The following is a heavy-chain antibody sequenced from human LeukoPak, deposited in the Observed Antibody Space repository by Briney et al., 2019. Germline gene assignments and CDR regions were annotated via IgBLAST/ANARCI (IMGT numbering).Heavy chain of an antibody. V-gene: IGHV3-30*18. CDR1: GFTFSSYS. CDR3: AKDPTTGTTGKDY. Sequence: GGSLRLSCAASGFTFSSYSMNWVRQAPGKGLEWVAVISYDGSNKYYADSVKGRFTISRDNSKNTLYLQMNSLRAEDTAVYYCAKDPTTGTTGKDYWGQGTLVTVSS. D-gene: IGHD1-1*01. J-gene: IGHJ4*02. CDR2: ISYDGSNK.